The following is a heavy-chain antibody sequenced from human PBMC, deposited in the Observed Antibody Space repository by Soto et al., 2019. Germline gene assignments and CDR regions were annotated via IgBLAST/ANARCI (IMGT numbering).Heavy chain of an antibody. CDR3: ALTSLEVVVVPAANYGVDV. D-gene: IGHD2-2*01. CDR1: GYTFTSYG. J-gene: IGHJ6*02. V-gene: IGHV1-18*01. CDR2: ISAYNGNT. Sequence: ASVKVSCKASGYTFTSYGISWVRQAPGQGLEWMGWISAYNGNTNYAQKLQGRVTMTTDTSTSTAYMELRSLRSDDTAVYYCALTSLEVVVVPAANYGVDVWGQGTTVTVSS.